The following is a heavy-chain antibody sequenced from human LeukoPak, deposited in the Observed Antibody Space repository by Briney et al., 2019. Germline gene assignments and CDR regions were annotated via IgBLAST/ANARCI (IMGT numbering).Heavy chain of an antibody. CDR1: GGSFSGYY. D-gene: IGHD3-22*01. J-gene: IGHJ4*02. V-gene: IGHV4-34*01. CDR2: INHSGST. Sequence: SETLSLTCAVYGGSFSGYYWSWIRQPPGKGLEWIGEINHSGSTNYNPSLKSRVTISVDTSKNQFSLKLSSVTAADTAVYYCARTPFDYYDSSGYYAIEYWGQGTLVTVSS. CDR3: ARTPFDYYDSSGYYAIEY.